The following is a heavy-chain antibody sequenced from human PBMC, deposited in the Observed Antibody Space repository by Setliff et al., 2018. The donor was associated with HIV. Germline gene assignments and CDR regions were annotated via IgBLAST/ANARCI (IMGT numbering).Heavy chain of an antibody. CDR2: INHSGST. V-gene: IGHV4-34*01. D-gene: IGHD4-17*01. CDR3: ARATVTVDFYYYGLDV. CDR1: GGSFSDYY. Sequence: SETLSLTCAVYGGSFSDYYWSWNRQPPGKGLEWIGEINHSGSTNYNPSLKSRVTISVDTSKNQFSLKLSSVTAADTAVYYCARATVTVDFYYYGLDVWGQGTTVTVSS. J-gene: IGHJ6*02.